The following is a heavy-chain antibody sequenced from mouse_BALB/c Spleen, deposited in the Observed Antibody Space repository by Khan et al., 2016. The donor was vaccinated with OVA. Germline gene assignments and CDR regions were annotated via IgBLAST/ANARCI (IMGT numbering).Heavy chain of an antibody. J-gene: IGHJ2*01. V-gene: IGHV3-2*02. CDR1: GSSITSGYA. CDR3: ARGNYYGCYFDY. Sequence: EVQLQESGPGLVKPSQSLSLTCTVTGSSITSGYAWNWIRQFPGNKLEWMGYICYSGVHSSTPSLKSRISITRDTSKNQFFLQLNSVTTGDTATCYGARGNYYGCYFDYWGQGTTLTVSS. CDR2: ICYSGVH. D-gene: IGHD1-1*01.